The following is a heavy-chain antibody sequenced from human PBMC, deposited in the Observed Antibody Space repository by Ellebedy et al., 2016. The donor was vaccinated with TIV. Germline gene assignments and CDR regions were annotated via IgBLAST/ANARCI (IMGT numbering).Heavy chain of an antibody. CDR2: IWYDGSNK. J-gene: IGHJ4*02. CDR3: AKDRAYQLLSGGAFDY. D-gene: IGHD2-2*01. CDR1: GFTFSSYG. V-gene: IGHV3-33*06. Sequence: GGSLRLXXAASGFTFSSYGMHWVRQAPGKGLEWVAVIWYDGSNKYYADSVKGRFTISRDNSKNTLYLQMNSLRAEDTAVYYCAKDRAYQLLSGGAFDYWGQGTLVTVSS.